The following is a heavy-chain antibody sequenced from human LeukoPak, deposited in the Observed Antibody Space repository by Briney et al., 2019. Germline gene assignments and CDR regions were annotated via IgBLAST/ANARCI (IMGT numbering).Heavy chain of an antibody. V-gene: IGHV3-11*04. CDR2: ISSSGSTI. Sequence: GGSLRLSCAASGFTFSVYYMSWIRQAPGKGLEWVSYISSSGSTIYYADSVKGRFTISRDNAKNSLYLQMSSLRAEDTAVYYCAREWDDYGDYATRSPFDYWGQGTLVTVSS. CDR1: GFTFSVYY. D-gene: IGHD4-17*01. J-gene: IGHJ4*02. CDR3: AREWDDYGDYATRSPFDY.